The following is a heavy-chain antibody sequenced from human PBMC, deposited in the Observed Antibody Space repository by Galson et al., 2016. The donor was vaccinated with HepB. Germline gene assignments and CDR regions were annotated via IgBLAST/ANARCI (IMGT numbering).Heavy chain of an antibody. J-gene: IGHJ2*01. CDR2: IYPGDSDT. D-gene: IGHD2-15*01. CDR1: GYKFTGKW. V-gene: IGHV5-51*01. Sequence: QSGAEVKKPGESLKISCTTSGYKFTGKWIGWVRQKPGKGLEWMGIIYPGDSDTRYSPSFQGQVTISADKSTDTAHLQWGSLEASDTATYYCASSACSGGACYSFWYFDIWGRGTPVTVSS. CDR3: ASSACSGGACYSFWYFDI.